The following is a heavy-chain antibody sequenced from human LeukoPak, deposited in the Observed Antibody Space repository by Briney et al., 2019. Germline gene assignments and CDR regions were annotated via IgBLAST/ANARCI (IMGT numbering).Heavy chain of an antibody. J-gene: IGHJ6*03. Sequence: ASVKVSCKASGYTFTSYGISWVRQAPGQGLEWMGIINPSGGSTSYAQKFQGRVTMTRDTSTSTVYMELSSLRSEDTAVYYCALTGTTMYYYYMDVWGKGTTVTVSS. CDR1: GYTFTSYG. V-gene: IGHV1-46*03. D-gene: IGHD1-7*01. CDR3: ALTGTTMYYYYMDV. CDR2: INPSGGST.